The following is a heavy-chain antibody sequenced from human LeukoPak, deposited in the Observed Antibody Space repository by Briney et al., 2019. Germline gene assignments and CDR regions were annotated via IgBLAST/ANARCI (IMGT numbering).Heavy chain of an antibody. J-gene: IGHJ4*02. CDR1: GFMFSSNW. D-gene: IGHD5-24*01. Sequence: GGSLRLSCAASGFMFSSNWMSWVRLAPGKGLEWVANIKEDGTETYYVDSVKGRFTISRDNAKNSLYLQMNSLRVEDTAVYYCAKEGRSLQAYWGQGTLVTVSS. V-gene: IGHV3-7*03. CDR2: IKEDGTET. CDR3: AKEGRSLQAY.